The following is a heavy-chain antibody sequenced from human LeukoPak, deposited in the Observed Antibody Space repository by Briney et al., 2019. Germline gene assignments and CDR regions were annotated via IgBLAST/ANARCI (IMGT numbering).Heavy chain of an antibody. D-gene: IGHD5-18*01. CDR1: GYTFTDYH. J-gene: IGHJ6*03. CDR2: INPNSGGT. Sequence: ASVKVSRKASGYTFTDYHIHWVRQAPGQGLEWMGWINPNSGGTNYAQKFQGRVTMTRDTSISTAYMELSRLRSDDPAAYYCARGGEYSYGYYYYYMDVWGKGTTVTISS. V-gene: IGHV1-2*02. CDR3: ARGGEYSYGYYYYYMDV.